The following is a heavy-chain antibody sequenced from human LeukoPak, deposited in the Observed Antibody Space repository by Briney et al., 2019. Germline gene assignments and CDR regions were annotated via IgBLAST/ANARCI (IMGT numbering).Heavy chain of an antibody. CDR3: ASERGYSGYGKSSYYYGMDV. J-gene: IGHJ6*02. V-gene: IGHV4-4*07. Sequence: KPSETLSLTCTVSGGSISSYYWSWIRQPAGKGLEWIGRIYTSGSTNYNPSLKSRVTMSVDTSKNQFSLKLSSVTAADTAVYYCASERGYSGYGKSSYYYGMDVWGQGTTVTVSS. CDR2: IYTSGST. CDR1: GGSISSYY. D-gene: IGHD5-12*01.